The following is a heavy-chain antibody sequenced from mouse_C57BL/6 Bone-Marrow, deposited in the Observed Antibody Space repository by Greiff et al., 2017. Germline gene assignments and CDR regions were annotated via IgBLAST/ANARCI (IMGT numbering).Heavy chain of an antibody. V-gene: IGHV5-12*01. D-gene: IGHD2-5*01. CDR3: ARLLYSNYVWAMDY. J-gene: IGHJ4*01. CDR2: ISNGGGST. CDR1: GFTFSDYY. Sequence: DVKLVESGGGLVQPGGSLKLSCAASGFTFSDYYMYWVRQTPEKRLEWVAYISNGGGSTYYPDTVKGRFTISKDNAKNTLYLQMSRLKSEDTAMYYCARLLYSNYVWAMDYWGQGTSVTVSS.